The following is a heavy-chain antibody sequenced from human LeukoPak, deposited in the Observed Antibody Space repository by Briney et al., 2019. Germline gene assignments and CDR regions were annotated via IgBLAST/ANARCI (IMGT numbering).Heavy chain of an antibody. J-gene: IGHJ5*02. Sequence: PSETLSLTCTVSGGSISSYYWSWIRQPPGKGLEWIGYIYYSGSTNYNPSLKSRVTISVDTSKNQFSLKLSSVTAADPAVYYCAGGGPRGFDPWGQGTLVTVSS. CDR1: GGSISSYY. CDR2: IYYSGST. V-gene: IGHV4-59*01. D-gene: IGHD3-16*01. CDR3: AGGGPRGFDP.